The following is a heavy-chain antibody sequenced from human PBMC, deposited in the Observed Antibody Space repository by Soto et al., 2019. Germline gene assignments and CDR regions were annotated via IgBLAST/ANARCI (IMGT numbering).Heavy chain of an antibody. CDR1: GGSFSGYY. CDR3: ARGGDSSSWYYFDY. J-gene: IGHJ4*02. V-gene: IGHV4-34*01. CDR2: INHSGST. D-gene: IGHD6-13*01. Sequence: SETLSLTCAVYGGSFSGYYWSWIRQPPGKGLEWIGEINHSGSTNYNPSLKSRVTISVDTSKNQFSLKLSSVTAADTAVYYCARGGDSSSWYYFDYWGQGTLVTVSS.